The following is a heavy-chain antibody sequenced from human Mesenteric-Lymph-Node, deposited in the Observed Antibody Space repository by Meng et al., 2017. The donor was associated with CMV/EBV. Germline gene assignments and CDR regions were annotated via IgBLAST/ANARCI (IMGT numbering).Heavy chain of an antibody. CDR3: ARDPGSGRGFDY. Sequence: CKASGDTFTTYGISWVRQAPGKGLEWMGWIRTYNGNTNYAQKLQGRVTMTTDTSTSTAYMELRSLRSDDTAVYYCARDPGSGRGFDYWGQGTLVTVSS. CDR2: IRTYNGNT. J-gene: IGHJ4*02. V-gene: IGHV1-18*01. D-gene: IGHD3-10*01. CDR1: GDTFTTYG.